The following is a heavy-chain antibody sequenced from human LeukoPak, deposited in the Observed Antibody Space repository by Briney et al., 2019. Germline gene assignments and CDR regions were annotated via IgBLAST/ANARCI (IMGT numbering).Heavy chain of an antibody. CDR2: IYTSGST. CDR1: GGSISSGSYY. V-gene: IGHV4-61*02. J-gene: IGHJ6*03. CDR3: ARDKGSGWANYYYYYMDV. Sequence: SDTLSLTCTVSGGSISSGSYYWSWIRQPAGKGLEWIGRIYTSGSTNYNPSLKSRVTISVDTSKNQFSLKLSSVTAADTAVYYCARDKGSGWANYYYYYMDVWGKGTTVTVSS. D-gene: IGHD6-19*01.